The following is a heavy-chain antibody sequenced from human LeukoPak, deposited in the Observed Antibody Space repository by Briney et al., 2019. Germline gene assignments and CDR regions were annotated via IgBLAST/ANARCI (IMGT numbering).Heavy chain of an antibody. CDR3: ARETTPNYYYYGMDV. D-gene: IGHD4-11*01. J-gene: IGHJ6*02. V-gene: IGHV3-64*01. CDR2: NSSMGGST. Sequence: GGSLRLSCAASGFTFSIYAMHWVRQAPGKGLESVSSNSSMGGSTYYANSVKGIFTIYRDNSKNTLYLQMGGLRAEDMAVYYCARETTPNYYYYGMDVWGQGTTVTVSS. CDR1: GFTFSIYA.